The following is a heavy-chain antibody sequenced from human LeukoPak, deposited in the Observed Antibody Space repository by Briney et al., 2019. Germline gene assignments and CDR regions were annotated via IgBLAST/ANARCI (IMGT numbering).Heavy chain of an antibody. D-gene: IGHD2-2*01. CDR2: INCNSGVT. Sequence: GASVKVSCKASGYTFTGYYMHWVRQAPGQGLEWMGRINCNSGVTNYTQKFQGRVTMTRDTSISTAYMELSRLRSDDTALYYCARGPRYCSTTSCFSRWFDPWGQGTLVTVSS. CDR1: GYTFTGYY. V-gene: IGHV1-2*06. J-gene: IGHJ5*02. CDR3: ARGPRYCSTTSCFSRWFDP.